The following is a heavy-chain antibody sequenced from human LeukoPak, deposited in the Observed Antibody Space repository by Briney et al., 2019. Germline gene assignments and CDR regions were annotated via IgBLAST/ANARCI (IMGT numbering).Heavy chain of an antibody. CDR1: GFTLSSYA. CDR3: AKVETYYGSGSYYNQPLLH. J-gene: IGHJ4*02. D-gene: IGHD3-10*01. V-gene: IGHV3-23*01. CDR2: ISGSGGST. Sequence: GGSLRLSCAASGFTLSSYAMSWVRQAPGKGLEWVSAISGSGGSTYYADSVKGRFTISRDNSKNTLYLQMNSLRAEDTAVYYCAKVETYYGSGSYYNQPLLHWGQGTLVTVSS.